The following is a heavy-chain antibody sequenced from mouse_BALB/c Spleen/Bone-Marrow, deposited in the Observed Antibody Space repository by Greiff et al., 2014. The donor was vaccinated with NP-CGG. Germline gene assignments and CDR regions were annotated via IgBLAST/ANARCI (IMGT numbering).Heavy chain of an antibody. CDR1: GFNIKDTY. D-gene: IGHD1-1*01. Sequence: EVQGVESGAELVKPGASVKLSCTASGFNIKDTYMHWVKQRPEQGLEWIGRIDPANGNTKYDPKFQGKATITADKSSNTAYLQHSSLTSEDTAVYYYSRYYYGSSYFDYWGQGTTLTVSS. V-gene: IGHV14-3*02. J-gene: IGHJ2*01. CDR3: SRYYYGSSYFDY. CDR2: IDPANGNT.